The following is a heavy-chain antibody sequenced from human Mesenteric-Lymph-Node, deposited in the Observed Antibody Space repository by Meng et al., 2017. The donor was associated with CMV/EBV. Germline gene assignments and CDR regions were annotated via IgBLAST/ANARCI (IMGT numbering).Heavy chain of an antibody. CDR3: ARDLTLVAAAGDDAFDI. CDR1: GGSISSSSYY. CDR2: IYYSGST. D-gene: IGHD6-13*01. Sequence: SETLSLTCTVSGGSISSSSYYWGWIRRPPGKGLEWIGSIYYSGSTYYNPSLKSRVTISVDTSKNQFSLKLSSVTAADTAVYYCARDLTLVAAAGDDAFDIWGQGTMVTVSS. V-gene: IGHV4-39*07. J-gene: IGHJ3*02.